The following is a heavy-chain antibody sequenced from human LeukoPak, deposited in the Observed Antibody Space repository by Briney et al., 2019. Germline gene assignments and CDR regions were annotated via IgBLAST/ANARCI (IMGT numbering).Heavy chain of an antibody. Sequence: SETLSLTCTVSGGSISSGGYYWSWIRQPPGKGLEWIGYIYHSGSTYYNPSLKSRVTISVDTSKNQFSLKLSSVTAADTAVYYCANGPVVVVAATGAFDIWGQGTMVTVSS. CDR3: ANGPVVVVAATGAFDI. CDR2: IYHSGST. CDR1: GGSISSGGYY. V-gene: IGHV4-30-2*01. D-gene: IGHD2-15*01. J-gene: IGHJ3*02.